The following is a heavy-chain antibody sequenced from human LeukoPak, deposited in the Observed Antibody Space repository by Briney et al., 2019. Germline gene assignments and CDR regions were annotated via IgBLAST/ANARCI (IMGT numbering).Heavy chain of an antibody. CDR3: AREHVSSGYLDY. CDR2: VYYSGST. CDR1: GGAISSYN. V-gene: IGHV4-59*01. Sequence: SETLSLTCAVSGGAISSYNWSWVWQTPGEGLGWIGDVYYSGSTNYNPPLKSRLTISADKSKNKLSLKLRSVTAADTAVYYCAREHVSSGYLDYWGQGTLVTVSS. D-gene: IGHD3-22*01. J-gene: IGHJ4*02.